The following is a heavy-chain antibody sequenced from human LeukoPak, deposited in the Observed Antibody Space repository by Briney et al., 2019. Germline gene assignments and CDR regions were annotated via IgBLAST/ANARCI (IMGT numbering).Heavy chain of an antibody. Sequence: ASVKVSCKASGYTFTSFGISWVRQAPGQGLEWMGWINPNSGGTNYAQKFQGRVTMTRDTSISTAYMELSRLRSDDTAVYYCARVSTMVRGVIDYWGQGTLVTVSS. D-gene: IGHD3-10*01. CDR1: GYTFTSFG. CDR2: INPNSGGT. J-gene: IGHJ4*02. CDR3: ARVSTMVRGVIDY. V-gene: IGHV1-2*02.